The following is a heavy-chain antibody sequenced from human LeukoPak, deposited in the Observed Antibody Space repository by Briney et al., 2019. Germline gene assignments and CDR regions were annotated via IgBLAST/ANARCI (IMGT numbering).Heavy chain of an antibody. J-gene: IGHJ4*02. CDR3: AKEAEITRFDY. CDR1: GDSVSTNSVA. D-gene: IGHD5-24*01. V-gene: IGHV6-1*01. CDR2: TSYRSKWYN. Sequence: SQTLSLTCAISGDSVSTNSVAWNWIRQSPSRGLEWLGRTSYRSKWYNDYAVSVKSRITITPDTSKNQFSLQLNSVTPEDTAVYYCAKEAEITRFDYWGQGTLVTVSS.